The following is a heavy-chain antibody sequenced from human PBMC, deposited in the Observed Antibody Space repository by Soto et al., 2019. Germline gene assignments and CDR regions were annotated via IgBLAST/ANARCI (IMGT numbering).Heavy chain of an antibody. CDR3: ATANSGISSDS. J-gene: IGHJ4*02. V-gene: IGHV3-23*01. CDR2: ISGSGGST. CDR1: GFTFSSYA. Sequence: GGSLRLSCAASGFTFSSYAMSGVRQAPGKGLEWVSAISGSGGSTYYADSVKGRFTISRDNSKNTLYLQMNSLRAEDTAVYYCATANSGISSDSRGQGTLVTVSS. D-gene: IGHD7-27*01.